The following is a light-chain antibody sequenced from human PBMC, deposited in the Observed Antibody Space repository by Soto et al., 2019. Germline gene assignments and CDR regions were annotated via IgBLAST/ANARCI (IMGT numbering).Light chain of an antibody. Sequence: DIQLIQSPSFLSASVGDRVTITCRATQGISSYLAWYQQTPGKAPKLLLYAASTLQSGVPSRFSGSGSGTEFTLPISCLQPEAFATDYRQQLNSYPPFTLGPGTKVD. CDR3: QQLNSYPPFT. CDR1: QGISSY. J-gene: IGKJ3*01. CDR2: AAS. V-gene: IGKV1-9*01.